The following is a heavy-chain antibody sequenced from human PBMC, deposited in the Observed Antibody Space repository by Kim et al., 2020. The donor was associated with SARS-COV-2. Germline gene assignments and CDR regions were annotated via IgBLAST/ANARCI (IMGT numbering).Heavy chain of an antibody. CDR1: GYSFTSYY. V-gene: IGHV1-3*04. Sequence: ASVKVSCTASGYSFTSYYLHWMRQAPGQRPEWMGWINTAEGNTRYSQTFQGRLTITRDTSASTTFMDLSSLRSEDTAIYYCVRGPNSGAFDIWGQGTMVTV. CDR2: INTAEGNT. D-gene: IGHD1-26*01. CDR3: VRGPNSGAFDI. J-gene: IGHJ3*02.